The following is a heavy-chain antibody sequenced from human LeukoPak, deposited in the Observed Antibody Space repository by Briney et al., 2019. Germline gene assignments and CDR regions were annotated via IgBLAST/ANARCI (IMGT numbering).Heavy chain of an antibody. Sequence: GRSLRLSCAASGFTFSSYGMHWVRQAPGKGLEWVAFIRYDGSNKYYADSVKGRFTISRDNSKNTLYLQMNSLRAEDTAVYYCAKDGEECSSTSCYNDFDYWGQGTLVTVSS. CDR3: AKDGEECSSTSCYNDFDY. D-gene: IGHD2-2*02. CDR2: IRYDGSNK. V-gene: IGHV3-30*02. J-gene: IGHJ4*02. CDR1: GFTFSSYG.